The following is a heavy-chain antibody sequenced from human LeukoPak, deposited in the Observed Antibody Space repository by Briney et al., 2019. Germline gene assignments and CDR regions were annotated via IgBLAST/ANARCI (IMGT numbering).Heavy chain of an antibody. CDR1: GYTLTELS. V-gene: IGHV1-8*01. J-gene: IGHJ5*02. Sequence: VASVKVSCKVSGYTLTELSMHWVRQATGRGLEWMGWMNPNSGNTGYAQKFQGRVTMTRNTSISTAYMELSSLRSEDTAVYYCARGSRQQLPFDPWGQGTLVTVSS. CDR3: ARGSRQQLPFDP. CDR2: MNPNSGNT. D-gene: IGHD6-13*01.